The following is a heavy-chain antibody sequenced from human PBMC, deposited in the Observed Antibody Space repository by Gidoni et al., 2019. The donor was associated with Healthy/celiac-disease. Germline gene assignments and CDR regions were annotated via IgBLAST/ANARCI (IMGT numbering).Heavy chain of an antibody. Sequence: QLQLQESGPGLVKPSETLSLTCTVSGGSIRSSSYYWGWIRQPPGKGLEWIGSFYYSGSTYYNPSLKSRVTISVDTSKNQFSLKLSSLTAADTAVYYCASLGEMATILFDYLGQGTLVTVPS. V-gene: IGHV4-39*01. D-gene: IGHD5-12*01. CDR3: ASLGEMATILFDY. J-gene: IGHJ4*02. CDR1: GGSIRSSSYY. CDR2: FYYSGST.